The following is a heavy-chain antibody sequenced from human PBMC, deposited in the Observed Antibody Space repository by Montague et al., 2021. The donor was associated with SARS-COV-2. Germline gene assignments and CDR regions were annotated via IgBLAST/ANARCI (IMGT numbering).Heavy chain of an antibody. V-gene: IGHV4-31*03. CDR2: MYDSGST. D-gene: IGHD2-15*01. CDR3: ARGDGVVVAAPYI. J-gene: IGHJ3*02. Sequence: TLSLTCTVSGGSISNGGYYCSWIRQHPGKGLEWIGYMYDSGSTYYNPSLTSRVTMSLDTSKNQFSLKLSSVIAADTAVYYCARGDGVVVAAPYIWGQWTMVTVSS. CDR1: GGSISNGGYY.